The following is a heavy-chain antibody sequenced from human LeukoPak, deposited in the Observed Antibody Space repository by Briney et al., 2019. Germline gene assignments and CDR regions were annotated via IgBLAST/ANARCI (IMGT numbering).Heavy chain of an antibody. Sequence: GGSLRLSCAASGFTVSSNYMSWTRQAPGKGLEWVSIIYSGGSPYYADSVKGRFTISRDNSKNTLYLQMNSLRAEDTAVYYCARIYYYGSGRYYFDYWGQGTLVTVSS. J-gene: IGHJ4*02. D-gene: IGHD3-10*01. V-gene: IGHV3-66*01. CDR2: IYSGGSP. CDR1: GFTVSSNY. CDR3: ARIYYYGSGRYYFDY.